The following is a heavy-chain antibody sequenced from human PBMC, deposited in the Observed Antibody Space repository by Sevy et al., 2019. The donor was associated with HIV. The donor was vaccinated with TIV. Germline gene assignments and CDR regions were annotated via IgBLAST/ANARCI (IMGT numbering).Heavy chain of an antibody. Sequence: SETLSLTCTVSGDSISSYYWSWIRQPPGKGLEWIGYIYYSGSTNYNPSLKSRVTISKDTSKNQVSLKLTSVTAADTAVYYCARGRLDYYYGMDVWGQGTTVTVSS. CDR3: ARGRLDYYYGMDV. J-gene: IGHJ6*02. V-gene: IGHV4-59*01. CDR2: IYYSGST. CDR1: GDSISSYY.